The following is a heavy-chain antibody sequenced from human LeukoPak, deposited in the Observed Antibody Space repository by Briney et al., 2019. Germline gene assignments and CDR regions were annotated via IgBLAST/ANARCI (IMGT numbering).Heavy chain of an antibody. V-gene: IGHV3-49*04. CDR2: IRSKAYGGTT. Sequence: GGSLRLSCAASGFTFRDYGMHWVRQAPGKGLEWVGFIRSKAYGGTTEYAASVKGRFTISRDDYKSIAYLQMNSLKTEDTAVYYCTREKITGYSYGYVYYYYYMDVWGKGTTVTISS. CDR3: TREKITGYSYGYVYYYYYMDV. J-gene: IGHJ6*03. CDR1: GFTFRDYG. D-gene: IGHD5-18*01.